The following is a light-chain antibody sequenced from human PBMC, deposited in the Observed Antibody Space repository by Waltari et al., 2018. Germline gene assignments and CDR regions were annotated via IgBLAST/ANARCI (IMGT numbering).Light chain of an antibody. CDR2: KAS. CDR1: QIISTW. J-gene: IGKJ4*01. CDR3: QQYNDFSSLT. Sequence: DTQLTQSPSTLSASVGDRVTIPCRASQIISTWLAWYQQKTGKAPKLLIYKASSLESGVPSRFSGSGSGTEFTLTISSLQPDDFATYYCQQYNDFSSLTFGGGTKVEIE. V-gene: IGKV1-5*03.